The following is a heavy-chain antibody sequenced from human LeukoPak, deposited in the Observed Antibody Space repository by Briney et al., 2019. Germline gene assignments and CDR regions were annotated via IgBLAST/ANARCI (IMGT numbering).Heavy chain of an antibody. V-gene: IGHV4-39*01. CDR3: ARQQMYVDTAMIDYFDY. Sequence: PSETLSLTCTISGGSITSSSYYWGWIRQPPGKGPEWIGSIYYSGSTYYNPSLKSRVTISVDTSKNQVSLKLSSVTAADTAVYYCARQQMYVDTAMIDYFDYWGQGTLVTVSS. CDR2: IYYSGST. J-gene: IGHJ4*02. CDR1: GGSITSSSYY. D-gene: IGHD5-18*01.